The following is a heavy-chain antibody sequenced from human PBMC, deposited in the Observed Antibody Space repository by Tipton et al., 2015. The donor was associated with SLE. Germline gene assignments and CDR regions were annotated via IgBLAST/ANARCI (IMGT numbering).Heavy chain of an antibody. CDR1: GFTFSSYW. D-gene: IGHD3-16*01. V-gene: IGHV3-7*01. CDR3: ARLYLLGELWMSHFGY. CDR2: IKQDGSEK. Sequence: SLRLSCAASGFTFSSYWLSWVRQAPGKGLAWVANIKQDGSEKYYVDSVKGRFTISRDNAKNSLYLQMNSLRAEDTAVYYCARLYLLGELWMSHFGYWGQGTLVTVSS. J-gene: IGHJ4*02.